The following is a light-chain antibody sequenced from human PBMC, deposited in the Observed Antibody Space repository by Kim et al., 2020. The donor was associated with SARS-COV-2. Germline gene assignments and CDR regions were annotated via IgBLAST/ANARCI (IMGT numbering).Light chain of an antibody. J-gene: IGLJ3*02. CDR2: SND. CDR3: AAWDAILNGPV. CDR1: SSNIGGNY. V-gene: IGLV1-44*01. Sequence: GQTITISCPGSSSNIGGNYVNWYHQHHGATPRILVFSNDQRPSGVPARFSGSTSGTSASLAISGLQAADEADYYCAAWDAILNGPVFGGGTQLTVL.